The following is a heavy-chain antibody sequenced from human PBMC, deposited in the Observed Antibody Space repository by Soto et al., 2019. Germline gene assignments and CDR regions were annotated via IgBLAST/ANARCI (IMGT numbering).Heavy chain of an antibody. V-gene: IGHV1-3*01. D-gene: IGHD3-10*01. J-gene: IGHJ4*02. Sequence: QVQLVQSGAEVKKPGASVKVSCKASGYTFTTYAMHWVRQAPGQRLEWMGWINGGNADTKYSQKFQGRVSITRDTSASTVYMELSSLISEDTAVYYCARERVVRGVTTSVPHDYWGQGTLVTVSS. CDR2: INGGNADT. CDR3: ARERVVRGVTTSVPHDY. CDR1: GYTFTTYA.